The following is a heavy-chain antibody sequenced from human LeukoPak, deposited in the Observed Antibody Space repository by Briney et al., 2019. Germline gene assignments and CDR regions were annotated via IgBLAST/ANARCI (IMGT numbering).Heavy chain of an antibody. Sequence: GGSLRLSCAASGFTFSSYRMNWVRQAPGKVLDWVSSISSSHNNIYYADSVKGRFTISRDNSKNSLYLQMNSLRAEDTAVYYCARALIGYYFDYWGQGTLVTVSS. CDR1: GFTFSSYR. CDR3: ARALIGYYFDY. CDR2: ISSSHNNI. D-gene: IGHD2-8*01. J-gene: IGHJ4*02. V-gene: IGHV3-21*06.